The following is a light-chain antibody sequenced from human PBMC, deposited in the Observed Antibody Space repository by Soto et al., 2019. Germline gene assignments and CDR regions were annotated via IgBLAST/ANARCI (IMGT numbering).Light chain of an antibody. CDR3: SSYAGSNNYV. V-gene: IGLV2-8*01. J-gene: IGLJ1*01. CDR2: EVS. Sequence: QSALTQPPSASGSPGQSVTISCTGTGSDVGGYKYVSWYQQHPGKAPKVMIYEVSKRPSGVPDRFSGSKSGNTASLTVSGLQAEDEADYYCSSYAGSNNYVFGTGTKVTVL. CDR1: GSDVGGYKY.